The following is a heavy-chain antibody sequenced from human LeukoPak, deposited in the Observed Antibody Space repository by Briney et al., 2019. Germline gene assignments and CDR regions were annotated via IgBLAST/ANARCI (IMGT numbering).Heavy chain of an antibody. CDR3: ARDFLSRSSGWFLKAYYYYYMDV. V-gene: IGHV3-20*04. J-gene: IGHJ6*03. CDR1: GFTFDDYG. CDR2: ITWNGGFT. Sequence: RTGGSLRLSCAVSGFTFDDYGMSWVRQPPGKGLEWVSGITWNGGFTGYADSVKGRFTISRDNAKNTLYLQMGSLRAEDMAVYYCARDFLSRSSGWFLKAYYYYYMDVWGKGTTVTVSS. D-gene: IGHD6-19*01.